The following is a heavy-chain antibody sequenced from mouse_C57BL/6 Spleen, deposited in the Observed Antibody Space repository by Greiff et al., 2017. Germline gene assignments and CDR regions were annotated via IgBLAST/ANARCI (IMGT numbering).Heavy chain of an antibody. V-gene: IGHV10-3*01. CDR1: GFTFNTYA. J-gene: IGHJ4*01. CDR2: IRSKSSNYAT. CDR3: VRAPDYYGSSYGAMDY. D-gene: IGHD1-1*01. Sequence: EVQGVESGGGLVQPKGSLKLSCAASGFTFNTYAMHWVRQAPGKGLEWVARIRSKSSNYATYYADSVKDRFTISRDDSQSMLYLQMNNLKTEDTAMYYCVRAPDYYGSSYGAMDYWGQGTSVTVSS.